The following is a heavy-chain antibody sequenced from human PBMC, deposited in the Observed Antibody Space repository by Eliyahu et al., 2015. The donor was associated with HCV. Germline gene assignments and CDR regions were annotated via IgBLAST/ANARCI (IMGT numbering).Heavy chain of an antibody. CDR2: NHYSGST. CDR1: GXSXTTYY. Sequence: QVQLQESGPGLVKPSXTLSLTCTVSGXSXTTYYWSWIRQPPGKGLEWIGYNHYSGSTNYNPSLKSRVTISVDTSKNQFSLNLTSVTAADTAMYYCASGGGGIAVTGTGGWFDPWGQGTLVTVSS. CDR3: ASGGGGIAVTGTGGWFDP. J-gene: IGHJ5*02. D-gene: IGHD6-19*01. V-gene: IGHV4-59*01.